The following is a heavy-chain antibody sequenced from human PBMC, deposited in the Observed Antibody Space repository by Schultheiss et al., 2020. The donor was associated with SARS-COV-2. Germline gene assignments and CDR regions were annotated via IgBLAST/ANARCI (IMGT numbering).Heavy chain of an antibody. CDR2: IHYSGNT. D-gene: IGHD4-17*01. V-gene: IGHV4-34*09. CDR1: GGSFSGYY. CDR3: ARTVTTENRFDP. J-gene: IGHJ5*02. Sequence: SQTLSLTCAVYGGSFSGYYWTWIRQLPGKGLQWIGYIHYSGNTYYNPSLKSLVTISVDTSKNQFSLKLNSVTAADTAVYYCARTVTTENRFDPWGQGTLVTVSS.